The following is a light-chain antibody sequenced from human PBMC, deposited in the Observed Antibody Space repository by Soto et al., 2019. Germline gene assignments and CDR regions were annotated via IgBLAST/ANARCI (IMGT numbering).Light chain of an antibody. J-gene: IGLJ1*01. Sequence: QSALTQPASVSGSPGQSITISCTGTSSDVGGYNYVSWYQQHPGNAPKLMIYDVSNRHSGVSNRFSGSKSGNTAALTSSGLQAEDEADYYCSSYTSSSTYVFGTGTKLTVL. CDR3: SSYTSSSTYV. CDR2: DVS. V-gene: IGLV2-14*01. CDR1: SSDVGGYNY.